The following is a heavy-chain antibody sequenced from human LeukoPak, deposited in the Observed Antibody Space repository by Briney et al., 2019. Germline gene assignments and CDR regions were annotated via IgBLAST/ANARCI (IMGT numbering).Heavy chain of an antibody. CDR2: ISTDGNTA. J-gene: IGHJ4*02. V-gene: IGHV3-74*01. Sequence: LPGGSLRLSCAASGFTFTKYWMHWVRHAPGKGLVWVSHISTDGNTANYADSVKGRFTTSRDNAKNTMYLQLNSLRAEDTAVYYCARGAYGGNSYDYWGPGTLVTVSS. CDR1: GFTFTKYW. CDR3: ARGAYGGNSYDY. D-gene: IGHD4-23*01.